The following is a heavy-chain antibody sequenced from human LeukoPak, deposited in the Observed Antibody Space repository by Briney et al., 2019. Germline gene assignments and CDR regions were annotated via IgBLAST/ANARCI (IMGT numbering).Heavy chain of an antibody. CDR1: GLTFHDYA. J-gene: IGHJ6*03. CDR3: AKQPYNYYYLDV. D-gene: IGHD1-14*01. V-gene: IGHV3-23*01. Sequence: PGGSLRLSCALSGLTFHDYAMTWVRQAPGKGLEWVSTIVGDSSKTYYADSVKGRFTISRDNSKYMLFLHMNSLRAEDTAIYYCAKQPYNYYYLDVWGKGTTVTVSS. CDR2: IVGDSSKT.